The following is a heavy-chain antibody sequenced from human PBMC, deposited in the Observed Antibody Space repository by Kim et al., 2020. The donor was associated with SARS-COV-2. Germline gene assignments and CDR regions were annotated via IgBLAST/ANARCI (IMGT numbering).Heavy chain of an antibody. CDR2: IWYDGSNK. J-gene: IGHJ6*02. Sequence: GGSLRLSCAASGFTFSSYGMHWVRQAPGKGLEWVAVIWYDGSNKYYADSVKGRFTISRDNSKNTLYLQMNSLRAEDTAVYYCAREIPVHDYSIYGMDVWGQGTTVTVSS. V-gene: IGHV3-33*01. D-gene: IGHD4-4*01. CDR3: AREIPVHDYSIYGMDV. CDR1: GFTFSSYG.